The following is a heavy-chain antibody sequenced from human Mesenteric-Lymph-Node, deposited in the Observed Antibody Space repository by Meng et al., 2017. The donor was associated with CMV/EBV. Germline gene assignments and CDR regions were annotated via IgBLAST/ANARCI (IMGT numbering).Heavy chain of an antibody. CDR2: IHESGGT. V-gene: IGHV4-59*12. CDR1: GGSISSYY. CDR3: AREATVVNLGSPDH. J-gene: IGHJ4*02. Sequence: SETLSLTCTVSGGSISSYYWSWIRQPPGKGLEWIGSIHESGGTYYNPSLKSRVTISVDTSKNQFSLKLSSVTAADTAVYYCAREATVVNLGSPDHWGQGTLVTVSS. D-gene: IGHD4-23*01.